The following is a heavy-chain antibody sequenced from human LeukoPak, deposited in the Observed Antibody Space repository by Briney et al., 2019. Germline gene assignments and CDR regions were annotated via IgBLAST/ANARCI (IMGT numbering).Heavy chain of an antibody. J-gene: IGHJ4*02. V-gene: IGHV4-59*08. Sequence: SETLSLTCTVSGGSIFNYYWIWIRQPPGKGLEWIGDISYSGSTHYNPSLKSRVTISVDTSKNQFSLKLSSVTAPDTAVYYCARQGERPGIAAYWGQGTLVTVSS. CDR3: ARQGERPGIAAY. CDR1: GGSIFNYY. D-gene: IGHD6-13*01. CDR2: ISYSGST.